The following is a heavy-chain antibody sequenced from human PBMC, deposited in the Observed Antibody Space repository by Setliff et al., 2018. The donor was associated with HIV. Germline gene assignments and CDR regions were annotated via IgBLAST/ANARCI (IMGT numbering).Heavy chain of an antibody. J-gene: IGHJ3*01. Sequence: GGSLRLSCKASGFTFRTLNMNWVRQAPVKGLEWVSSISNSGTYMYYADSVKGRFTVSRDNAKPSRSLQMNSLRAEDTALYFCARAPSGGWWEGGVAFDVWGHGTMVTVSS. V-gene: IGHV3-21*01. CDR1: GFTFRTLN. D-gene: IGHD1-26*01. CDR3: ARAPSGGWWEGGVAFDV. CDR2: ISNSGTYM.